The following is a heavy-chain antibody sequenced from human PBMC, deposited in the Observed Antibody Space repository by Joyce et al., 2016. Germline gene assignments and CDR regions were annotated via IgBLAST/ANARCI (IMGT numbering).Heavy chain of an antibody. CDR3: ARGGSGGNSLNWFDP. Sequence: QVQLHQWGAGLLKPSETLSLSFAVSGGSRSGHYGGWMRQTAGKGLEWMGESNYSGSTKYKVSLQSRVTISLDTAKNQFSLRLNSATAADTSVYYCARGGSGGNSLNWFDPWGQGTLVSVSS. CDR1: GGSRSGHY. D-gene: IGHD4-23*01. V-gene: IGHV4-34*01. CDR2: SNYSGST. J-gene: IGHJ5*02.